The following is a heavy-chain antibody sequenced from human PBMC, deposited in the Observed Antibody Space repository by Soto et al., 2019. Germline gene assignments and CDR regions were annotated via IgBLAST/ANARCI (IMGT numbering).Heavy chain of an antibody. J-gene: IGHJ6*02. CDR1: GFTFSSCA. CDR3: ARFYYDSSGYLPSPYYYYYGMGV. CDR2: ISYDGSNK. Sequence: PGGSLRLSCAASGFTFSSCAMHWVRQAPGKGLEWVALISYDGSNKYYADSVKGRFTISRDNSKNTLYLQMNSLRAEDTAVYYCARFYYDSSGYLPSPYYYYYGMGVWGQGTTVTVSS. D-gene: IGHD3-22*01. V-gene: IGHV3-30-3*01.